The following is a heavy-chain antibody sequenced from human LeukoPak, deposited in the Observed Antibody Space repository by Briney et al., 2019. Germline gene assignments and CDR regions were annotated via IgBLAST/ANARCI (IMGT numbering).Heavy chain of an antibody. J-gene: IGHJ4*02. Sequence: GGSLRLSCAASGFTFSNAWMSWVRQAPGKGLEWVGRIKSKTDGGTTDYAAPVKGRFTISRDDSKNTRYLQMNSLKTEDTAVYYCTTLEIYEGDILTGYPDYWGQGTLVTVSS. CDR2: IKSKTDGGTT. CDR1: GFTFSNAW. D-gene: IGHD3-9*01. CDR3: TTLEIYEGDILTGYPDY. V-gene: IGHV3-15*01.